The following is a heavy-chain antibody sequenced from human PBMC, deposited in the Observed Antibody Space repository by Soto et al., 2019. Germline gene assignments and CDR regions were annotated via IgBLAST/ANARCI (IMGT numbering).Heavy chain of an antibody. V-gene: IGHV3-33*01. Sequence: GGSLRLSCAASGFTFSSYGMHWVRQAPGKGLEWVAVIWYDGSNKYYADSVKGRFTISRDNSKNTLYLQMNSLRAEDTAVYYCARSTGEQWLEPFDYWGQGTLVTVSS. D-gene: IGHD6-19*01. J-gene: IGHJ4*02. CDR2: IWYDGSNK. CDR1: GFTFSSYG. CDR3: ARSTGEQWLEPFDY.